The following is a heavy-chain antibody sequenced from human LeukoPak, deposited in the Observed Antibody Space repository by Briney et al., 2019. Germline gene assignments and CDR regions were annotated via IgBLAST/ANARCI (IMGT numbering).Heavy chain of an antibody. J-gene: IGHJ4*02. D-gene: IGHD3-22*01. Sequence: GGSLRLSCAASGFTFSSHGIHWVRQAPGKGLEWVAGISSDGRNKHYTDFILGRFTISRDNSNNTLYLQMNSLKVEDTAVYYCARWPHGDSSGYYSLDYWGQGTLVTVSS. CDR2: ISSDGRNK. V-gene: IGHV3-30*03. CDR3: ARWPHGDSSGYYSLDY. CDR1: GFTFSSHG.